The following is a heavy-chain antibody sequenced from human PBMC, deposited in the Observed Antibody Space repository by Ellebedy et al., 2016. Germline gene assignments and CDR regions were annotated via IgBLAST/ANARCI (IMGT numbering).Heavy chain of an antibody. D-gene: IGHD6-19*01. CDR2: IKQDGSDK. V-gene: IGHV3-7*01. J-gene: IGHJ3*02. Sequence: GESLKISCRASGFTFSTYWMTWVRQAPGKGLEWVANIKQDGSDKYYLDSVKGRFTISRDNARNSLYLQMNSLRAEDTAVYFCARDREGQYSSGWYDAFDIWGQGTMVTVSS. CDR3: ARDREGQYSSGWYDAFDI. CDR1: GFTFSTYW.